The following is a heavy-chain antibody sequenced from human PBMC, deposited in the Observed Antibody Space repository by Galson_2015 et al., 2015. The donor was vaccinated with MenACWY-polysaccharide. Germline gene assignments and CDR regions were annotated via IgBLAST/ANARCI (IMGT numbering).Heavy chain of an antibody. Sequence: SCKASGYTFSRYPMHWVRQAPGPRIAWMGWITGGNGDTKYSEKFQGRVTITKDTSANTVYMELSSLRYEDTAVYYCARHVIGGGYFDYWGQGTLVTVSS. CDR2: ITGGNGDT. D-gene: IGHD2/OR15-2a*01. J-gene: IGHJ4*02. CDR1: GYTFSRYP. V-gene: IGHV1-3*01. CDR3: ARHVIGGGYFDY.